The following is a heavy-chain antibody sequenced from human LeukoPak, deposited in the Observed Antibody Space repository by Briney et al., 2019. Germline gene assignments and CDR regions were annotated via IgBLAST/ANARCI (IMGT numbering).Heavy chain of an antibody. D-gene: IGHD1-26*01. CDR2: IYYSGST. J-gene: IGHJ5*02. V-gene: IGHV4-31*03. Sequence: SQTLSLTCTVSGGSISSGGYCWSWIRQHPGKGLEWIGYIYYSGSTYYNPSLKSRVTISVDTSKNQFSLKLSSVTAADTAVYYCARLAPSEDYSGSYYGESWGQGTLVTVSS. CDR1: GGSISSGGYC. CDR3: ARLAPSEDYSGSYYGES.